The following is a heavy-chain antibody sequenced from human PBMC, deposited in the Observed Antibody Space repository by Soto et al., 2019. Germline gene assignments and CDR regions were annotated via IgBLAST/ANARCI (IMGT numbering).Heavy chain of an antibody. J-gene: IGHJ4*02. CDR1: EFTVSSNY. CDR3: ARTVYCSGSGCYSGFFDY. Sequence: GGSLRLSCAASEFTVSSNYMSWVRQAPGKGLEWVSIIYSGGSTYYADSVKGRFTISRDNSKNTLYLQMNSLRTEDTAVYYCARTVYCSGSGCYSGFFDYWGPGTLVTVSS. V-gene: IGHV3-66*01. D-gene: IGHD2-15*01. CDR2: IYSGGST.